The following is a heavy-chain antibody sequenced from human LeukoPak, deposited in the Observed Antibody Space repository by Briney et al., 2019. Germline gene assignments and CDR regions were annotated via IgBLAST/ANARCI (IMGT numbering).Heavy chain of an antibody. CDR3: ARVMITFGGVIDHGAFDI. V-gene: IGHV3-21*01. J-gene: IGHJ3*02. CDR1: GFTFSSYS. CDR2: ISSSRSYI. Sequence: PGGSLRLSCAASGFTFSSYSMHWVRPAPGKGLEWVSSISSSRSYIYYADSVKGRFTISRDNSKNTLYLQMNSLRAEDTAVYYCARVMITFGGVIDHGAFDIWGQGTMVTVSS. D-gene: IGHD3-16*02.